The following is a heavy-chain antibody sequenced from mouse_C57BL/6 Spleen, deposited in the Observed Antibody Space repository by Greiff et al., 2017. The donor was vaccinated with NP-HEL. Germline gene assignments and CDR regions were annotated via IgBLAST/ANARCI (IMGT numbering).Heavy chain of an antibody. J-gene: IGHJ3*01. CDR1: GYTFTDYN. CDR3: ARPYDGYVQVFAY. Sequence: QLQQSGPELVKPGASVKIPCKASGYTFTDYNMDWVKQSHGKSLEWIGDINPNNGGTIYNQKFKGKATLTVDKSSSTAYMELRSLTSEDTAVYYCARPYDGYVQVFAYWGQGTLVTVAA. CDR2: INPNNGGT. V-gene: IGHV1-18*01. D-gene: IGHD2-3*01.